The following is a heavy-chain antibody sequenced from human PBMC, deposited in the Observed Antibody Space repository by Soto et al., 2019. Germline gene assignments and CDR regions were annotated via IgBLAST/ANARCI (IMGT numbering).Heavy chain of an antibody. CDR3: ARPKTIGAAAGKGWFDP. V-gene: IGHV4-39*01. Sequence: SETLSLTCTFSGGSISSGGYYWNWIRQHPGKGLEWIGSIFYTGSTYYSPSLKGQLTISVDPSKNQFSLKLTYVTAADTAMYYCARPKTIGAAAGKGWFDPWGQGTLVTVSS. D-gene: IGHD6-13*01. CDR1: GGSISSGGYY. J-gene: IGHJ5*02. CDR2: IFYTGST.